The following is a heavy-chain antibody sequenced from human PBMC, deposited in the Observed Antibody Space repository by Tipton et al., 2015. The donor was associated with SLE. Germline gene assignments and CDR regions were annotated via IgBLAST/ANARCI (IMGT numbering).Heavy chain of an antibody. CDR1: GFTFSSYE. J-gene: IGHJ4*02. V-gene: IGHV3-48*03. CDR2: ISSSGSTI. CDR3: ARDGRITMVRGDDY. Sequence: SLRLFCAASGFTFSSYEMNWVRQAPGKGLEWVSYISSSGSTIYYADSVKGRFTISRDNAKNSLYLQMNSLRAEDTAVYYCARDGRITMVRGDDYWGQGTLVTVSS. D-gene: IGHD3-10*01.